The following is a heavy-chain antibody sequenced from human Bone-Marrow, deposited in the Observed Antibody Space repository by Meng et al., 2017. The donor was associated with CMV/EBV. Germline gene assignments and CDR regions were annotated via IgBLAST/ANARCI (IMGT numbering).Heavy chain of an antibody. J-gene: IGHJ4*02. Sequence: ASVKLSCKSSGYTLSSFGINWVRQAPGQGLEWMGWISTHNGNTYYAQKFQGRVTMTRDTSISTAYMELSRLRSDDTAVYYRARGGVTYYYDSSYFSYWGQGTLVTVSS. CDR1: GYTLSSFG. CDR3: ARGGVTYYYDSSYFSY. D-gene: IGHD3-22*01. V-gene: IGHV1-18*01. CDR2: ISTHNGNT.